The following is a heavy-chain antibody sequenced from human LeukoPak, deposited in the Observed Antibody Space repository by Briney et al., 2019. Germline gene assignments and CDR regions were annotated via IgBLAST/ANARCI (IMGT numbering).Heavy chain of an antibody. V-gene: IGHV4-30-2*01. D-gene: IGHD1-1*01. CDR3: ARGELERET. J-gene: IGHJ5*02. CDR2: IYHSGST. Sequence: PSQTLSLTCAVSGGSISSGGYSWSWIRQPPGKGLEWIGYIYHSGSTYYNPSLKSRVTISVDKSKNQFSLKLSSVTAADTAVYYCARGELERETWGQGTPVTVSS. CDR1: GGSISSGGYS.